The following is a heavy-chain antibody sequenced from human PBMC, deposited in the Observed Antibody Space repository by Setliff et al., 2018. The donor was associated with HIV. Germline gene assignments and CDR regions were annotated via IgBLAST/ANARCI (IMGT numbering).Heavy chain of an antibody. CDR3: VKERWSIRYFDL. CDR2: ITSDGNNT. V-gene: IGHV3-64D*08. J-gene: IGHJ2*01. D-gene: IGHD6-13*01. Sequence: PGGSLRLSCSGSGFVFGTYALHWVRQAPGKGLQYISAITSDGNNTYYADSVEGRFTISRDNSKKTLFLQMDSLRIDDTAIYYCVKERWSIRYFDLWGRGSLVTVS. CDR1: GFVFGTYA.